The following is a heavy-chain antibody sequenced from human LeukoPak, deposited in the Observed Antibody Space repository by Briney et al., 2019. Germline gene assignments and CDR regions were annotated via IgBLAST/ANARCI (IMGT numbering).Heavy chain of an antibody. V-gene: IGHV3-11*01. D-gene: IGHD6-13*01. Sequence: PGGSLRLSCAASGFTFSDHYMSWIRQAPGKGLEWVSYISSRGSTIYYADSVKGRFTISRDNAKNSLYLQMNSLRAEDTAVYYCARGVYIAAAQYGYWGQGTLVTVSS. CDR1: GFTFSDHY. CDR2: ISSRGSTI. J-gene: IGHJ4*02. CDR3: ARGVYIAAAQYGY.